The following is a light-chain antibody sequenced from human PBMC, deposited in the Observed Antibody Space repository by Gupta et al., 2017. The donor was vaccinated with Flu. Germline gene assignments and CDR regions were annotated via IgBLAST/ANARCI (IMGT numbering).Light chain of an antibody. CDR2: DDS. CDR1: NIGSKG. J-gene: IGLJ2*01. V-gene: IGLV3-21*03. CDR3: QVWDSSTDHVS. Sequence: SYVLTQPPSVSVAPGKTARITSGGNNIGSKGVHWYQQKPGQAPVLVVYDDSARPSGIPERFSGSNSGNTATLTISRVEAGDEADYYCQVWDSSTDHVSFGGGSKLTVL.